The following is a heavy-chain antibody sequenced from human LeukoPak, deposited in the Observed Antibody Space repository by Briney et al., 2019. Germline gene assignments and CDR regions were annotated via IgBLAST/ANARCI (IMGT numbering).Heavy chain of an antibody. CDR3: ARDTKLRDYGGNARYYGMDV. J-gene: IGHJ6*02. Sequence: SETLSLTCTVSGGSISSYYWSWIRQPPGKGLEWIGYIYYSGSTNYNPSLKSRVTISVDTSKNQFSLKLSSVTAADTAVYYCARDTKLRDYGGNARYYGMDVWGQGTTVTVSS. V-gene: IGHV4-59*01. CDR1: GGSISSYY. CDR2: IYYSGST. D-gene: IGHD4-23*01.